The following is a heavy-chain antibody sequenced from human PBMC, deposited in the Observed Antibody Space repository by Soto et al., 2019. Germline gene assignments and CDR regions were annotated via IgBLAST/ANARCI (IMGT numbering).Heavy chain of an antibody. Sequence: SETLSLTCTVSGGSISSGGYYWSWIRQHPGKGLEWIGYIYYSGSTYYNPSLKSRVTISVDTSKNQFSLKLRSVTAADTAVYYCARITVTTSSYYFDYWGQGTLVTVSS. CDR3: ARITVTTSSYYFDY. V-gene: IGHV4-31*03. J-gene: IGHJ4*02. CDR1: GGSISSGGYY. D-gene: IGHD4-17*01. CDR2: IYYSGST.